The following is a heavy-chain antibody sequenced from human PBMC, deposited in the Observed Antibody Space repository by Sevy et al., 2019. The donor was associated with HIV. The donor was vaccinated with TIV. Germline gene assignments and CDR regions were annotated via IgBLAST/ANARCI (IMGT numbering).Heavy chain of an antibody. J-gene: IGHJ4*02. CDR2: IYDSGST. Sequence: SETLSLTCTVSGGSISSGGYYWSWIRQHPGKGLEWIGYIYDSGSTYYNPSLKSRVTISVATSKNQFSLKLSSVTAADTAVYYCARASPPIVVVPAASLRSFDYWGQGTLVTVSS. D-gene: IGHD2-2*01. CDR3: ARASPPIVVVPAASLRSFDY. CDR1: GGSISSGGYY. V-gene: IGHV4-31*03.